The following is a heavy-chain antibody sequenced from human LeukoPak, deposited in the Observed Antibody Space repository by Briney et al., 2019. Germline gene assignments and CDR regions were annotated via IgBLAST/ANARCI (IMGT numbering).Heavy chain of an antibody. CDR2: ISSSSSYI. D-gene: IGHD3-16*01. V-gene: IGHV3-21*04. Sequence: GGSLRLSCAASGFTFSSYSMNWVRQAPGKGLEWVSSISSSSSYIYYADSVKGRFTISRDNAKNSLYLQMNSLRAEDTAVYYCARARIAYQRYYFDYWGQGTLVTVSS. CDR3: ARARIAYQRYYFDY. J-gene: IGHJ4*02. CDR1: GFTFSSYS.